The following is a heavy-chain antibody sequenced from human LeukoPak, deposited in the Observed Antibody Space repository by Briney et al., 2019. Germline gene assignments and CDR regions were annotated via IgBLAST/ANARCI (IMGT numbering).Heavy chain of an antibody. Sequence: GSLRLSCAASGFTFSSYGMHWVRQAPGKGLEWVAVIWYDGSNKYYADSVKGRFTISRDNSKNTLYLQMNSLRAEDTAVYYCARGRVLYYYDSSGYQDAFDIWGQGTMVTASS. CDR3: ARGRVLYYYDSSGYQDAFDI. J-gene: IGHJ3*02. V-gene: IGHV3-33*01. D-gene: IGHD3-22*01. CDR1: GFTFSSYG. CDR2: IWYDGSNK.